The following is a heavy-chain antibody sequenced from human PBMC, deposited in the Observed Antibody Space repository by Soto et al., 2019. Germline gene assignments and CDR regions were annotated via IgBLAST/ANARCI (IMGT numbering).Heavy chain of an antibody. CDR2: IYYSGST. V-gene: IGHV4-31*09. J-gene: IGHJ4*02. CDR1: GGSISSGGYY. Sequence: SETLSLTCTVSGGSISSGGYYWSWIRQHPGKGLEWIGYIYYSGSTYYNPSLKSRVTISVDRSKNQFSLKLSSVTAADTAVYYCASMGGGYDSSGYDYWGQGPLVTVSS. CDR3: ASMGGGYDSSGYDY. D-gene: IGHD3-22*01.